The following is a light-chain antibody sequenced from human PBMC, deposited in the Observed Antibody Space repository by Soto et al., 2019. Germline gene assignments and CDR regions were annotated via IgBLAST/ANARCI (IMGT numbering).Light chain of an antibody. CDR1: QSVSSSY. CDR2: GAS. J-gene: IGKJ5*01. Sequence: EIVMTHSPATLSVSPGERATLSCRASQSVSSSYLAWYQQRPGQAPRLLIYGASTRATGIPARFSGSGSGTEFTLTISSLQSEDSAVYYCQQHNNWITFGQGTRLEI. V-gene: IGKV3-15*01. CDR3: QQHNNWIT.